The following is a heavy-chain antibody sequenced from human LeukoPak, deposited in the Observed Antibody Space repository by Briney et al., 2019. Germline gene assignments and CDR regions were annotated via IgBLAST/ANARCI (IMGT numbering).Heavy chain of an antibody. V-gene: IGHV4-34*01. Sequence: SETLSLTCAVYGGSFSGYYWSWIRQPPVKGLEWIGEINHSGSTNYNPSLKSRVTISVDTSKNQFSLKLTSVTAADTAVYCCARVPTRAYFDYWGQGTLATVSS. D-gene: IGHD4-11*01. J-gene: IGHJ4*02. CDR1: GGSFSGYY. CDR2: INHSGST. CDR3: ARVPTRAYFDY.